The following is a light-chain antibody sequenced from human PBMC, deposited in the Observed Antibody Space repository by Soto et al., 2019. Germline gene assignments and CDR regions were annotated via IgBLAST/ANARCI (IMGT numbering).Light chain of an antibody. J-gene: IGKJ1*01. V-gene: IGKV1-39*01. CDR3: QQSYCTPRT. CDR2: AAS. CDR1: QSISSY. Sequence: DIQMTQSPSSLSASVGDRVTITCRASQSISSYLNWYQQKPGKAPNLLIYAASSLQSGVPSRFSGSGSGTDFTLTISSLQPEDFATYYCQQSYCTPRTFGQGTKVDI.